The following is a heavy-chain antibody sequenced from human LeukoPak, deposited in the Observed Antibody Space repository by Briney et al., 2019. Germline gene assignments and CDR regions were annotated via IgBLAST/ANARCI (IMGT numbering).Heavy chain of an antibody. V-gene: IGHV3-53*04. Sequence: GGSLRLSCAASGFTVSSNYMNWVRQAPGKGLEWVSVIYSGGSTYYADSVKGRFTISRHNSKNTLYLQMNSLRAEDTAVYYCARDPTTTDYYYYGMDVWGQGTTVTVSS. CDR2: IYSGGST. J-gene: IGHJ6*02. CDR3: ARDPTTTDYYYYGMDV. D-gene: IGHD4-17*01. CDR1: GFTVSSNY.